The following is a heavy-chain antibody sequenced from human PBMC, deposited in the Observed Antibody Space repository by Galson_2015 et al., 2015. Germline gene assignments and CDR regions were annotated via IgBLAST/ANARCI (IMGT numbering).Heavy chain of an antibody. V-gene: IGHV3-74*01. J-gene: IGHJ6*02. CDR3: ARGTPNYYYYYGMDV. D-gene: IGHD2-2*01. Sequence: SLRLPCAASGFTFSSYWMHWVRHAPGKGLVWVSRINSDGSSTSYADSVKGRFTISRDNAKNTLYLQMNSLRAEDTAVYYCARGTPNYYYYYGMDVWGQGTTVTVSS. CDR1: GFTFSSYW. CDR2: INSDGSST.